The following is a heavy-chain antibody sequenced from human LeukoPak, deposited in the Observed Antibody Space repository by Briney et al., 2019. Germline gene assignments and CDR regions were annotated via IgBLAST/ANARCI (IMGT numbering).Heavy chain of an antibody. D-gene: IGHD2-2*01. CDR1: GLTFSIYS. J-gene: IGHJ4*02. CDR2: ISRSGSSI. CDR3: ARGLSCSSTSCYTTGLFDY. V-gene: IGHV3-21*01. Sequence: GGSLRLSCAASGLTFSIYSMNWVRQAPGKGLEWVSSISRSGSSIYYADSLRGRFTVSRDNAKNSLFLQMNSLRDEDTAVYFCARGLSCSSTSCYTTGLFDYWGQGTLVTVSS.